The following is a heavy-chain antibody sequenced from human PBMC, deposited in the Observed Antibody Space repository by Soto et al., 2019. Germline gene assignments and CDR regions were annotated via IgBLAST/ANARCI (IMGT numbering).Heavy chain of an antibody. CDR3: AKGLSRRIMITFGGVTHGGMDV. V-gene: IGHV3-30*18. CDR1: GFTFRSYG. D-gene: IGHD3-16*01. CDR2: ISYDGSNK. Sequence: QVQLVESGGGVVQPGRSLRLSCAASGFTFRSYGMHWVRQAPGKGLEWVAVISYDGSNKYYADSVKGRFTISRDNSKNTLYLQMNSLRAEDTAVYYCAKGLSRRIMITFGGVTHGGMDVWGQGTTVTVSS. J-gene: IGHJ6*02.